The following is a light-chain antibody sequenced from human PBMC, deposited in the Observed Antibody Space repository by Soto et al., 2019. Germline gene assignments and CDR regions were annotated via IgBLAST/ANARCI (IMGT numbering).Light chain of an antibody. CDR1: SSDVGSYIY. CDR2: EVS. V-gene: IGLV2-8*01. CDR3: SSYAGSNNLV. Sequence: QSALTQPPSASGSPGQSVTIPCTGTSSDVGSYIYVSWYQHHPGKAPKLMIYEVSKRPSGVPDRFSGSKSGNTASLTVSGLQAEDEADYYCSSYAGSNNLVFGGGTKLNVL. J-gene: IGLJ2*01.